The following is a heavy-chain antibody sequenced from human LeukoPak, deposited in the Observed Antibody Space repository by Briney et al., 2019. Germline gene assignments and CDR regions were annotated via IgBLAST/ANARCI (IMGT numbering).Heavy chain of an antibody. CDR1: GYSFTSYW. D-gene: IGHD5-24*01. CDR2: VYPGDSDT. Sequence: GESLKISCKGSGYSFTSYWIGWVRQMPGKGLEWMGIVYPGDSDTRYSPSLQGQVTISADKSISTAYLHWSSQKASDTAMYYCARQGGRWLPNYYFDYWGQGTLVTVSS. V-gene: IGHV5-51*01. J-gene: IGHJ4*02. CDR3: ARQGGRWLPNYYFDY.